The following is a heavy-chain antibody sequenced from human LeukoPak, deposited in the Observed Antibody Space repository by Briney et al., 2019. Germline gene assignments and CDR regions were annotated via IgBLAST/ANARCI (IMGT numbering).Heavy chain of an antibody. CDR1: GFTFSSYA. CDR2: ISGSGGST. J-gene: IGHJ3*02. V-gene: IGHV3-23*01. D-gene: IGHD1-26*01. CDR3: AKDTGRGGSYQTHAFDI. Sequence: GGSLRLSCAASGFTFSSYAMSWVRQAPGKGLEWVSAISGSGGSTYYADSVKGRFTISRDNSKNTLYLQMNSLRAEDTAVYYCAKDTGRGGSYQTHAFDIWGQGTMVTVSS.